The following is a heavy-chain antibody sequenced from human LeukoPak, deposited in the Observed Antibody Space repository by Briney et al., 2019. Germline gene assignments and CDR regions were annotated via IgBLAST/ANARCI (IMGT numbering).Heavy chain of an antibody. Sequence: PGGSLRLSCAGSGFTFSSYTMNWVRQAPGKGLEWVSSISSSATYMYYADSVRGRFTISRDDAKNSLFLHMNSPRAEDTAVYYCATWDDYGDYVAFEYWGQGTLVTVSS. CDR3: ATWDDYGDYVAFEY. CDR2: ISSSATYM. D-gene: IGHD4-17*01. V-gene: IGHV3-21*01. CDR1: GFTFSSYT. J-gene: IGHJ4*02.